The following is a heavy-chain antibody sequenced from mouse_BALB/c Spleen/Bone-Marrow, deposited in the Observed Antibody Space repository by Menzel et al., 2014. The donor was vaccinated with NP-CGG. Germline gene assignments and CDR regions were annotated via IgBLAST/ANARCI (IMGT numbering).Heavy chain of an antibody. CDR1: GFTFSSFG. CDR3: TRKGALITHYYAMDY. Sequence: EVKLVESGGGLVQPGGSRKLSCAASGFTFSSFGMHWVRQAPEKGLEWVAYISSGSSTIYYADTVKGRFTISRDSPKNTLFLQMTSLRSEDTAMYYCTRKGALITHYYAMDYWCQGTSVTVSS. CDR2: ISSGSSTI. V-gene: IGHV5-17*02. D-gene: IGHD2-4*01. J-gene: IGHJ4*01.